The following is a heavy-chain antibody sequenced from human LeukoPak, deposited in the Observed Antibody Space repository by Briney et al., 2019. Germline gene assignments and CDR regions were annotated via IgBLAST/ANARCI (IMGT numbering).Heavy chain of an antibody. CDR1: GYTFTGYY. J-gene: IGHJ4*02. V-gene: IGHV1-2*06. CDR2: INPSGGGT. D-gene: IGHD3-10*01. Sequence: ASVKVSCKVSGYTFTGYYLHWLRQAPGQGLEWMGRINPSGGGTNYAQKFQGRVTMTRDTSINTAYMDLSSLRSDDTAVYYCARGPSGSDYWGQGTLVTVPS. CDR3: ARGPSGSDY.